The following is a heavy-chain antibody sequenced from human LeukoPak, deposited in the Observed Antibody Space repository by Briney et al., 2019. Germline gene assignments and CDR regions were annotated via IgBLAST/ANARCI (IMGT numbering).Heavy chain of an antibody. V-gene: IGHV3-23*01. CDR1: GFTFSSYA. CDR3: AKSGYSSSRYYYGMDV. J-gene: IGHJ6*02. CDR2: ISGSGGST. Sequence: GGSLRLSCAASGFTFSSYAMSWVRQAPGKGLEWVSAISGSGGSTYYADSVKGRFTIPRDNSKNTLYLQMNSLRAEDTAVYYCAKSGYSSSRYYYGMDVWGQGTTVTVSS. D-gene: IGHD6-6*01.